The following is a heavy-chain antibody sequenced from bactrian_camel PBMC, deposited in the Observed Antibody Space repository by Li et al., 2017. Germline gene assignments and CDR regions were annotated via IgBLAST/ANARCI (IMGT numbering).Heavy chain of an antibody. CDR1: GFAYDSYC. D-gene: IGHD1*01. CDR3: AVRLMSRSLCKALAGGWEPNA. CDR2: MYTGAGRT. J-gene: IGHJ4*01. V-gene: IGHV3S25*01. Sequence: QLVESGGGSVQSGGSLRLSCVATGFAYDSYCMAWFRQAPGKEREGVARMYTGAGRTFYTDSAKGRFTISHDAAKNTVYLQMNGLKPEDTAMYYCAVRLMSRSLCKALAGGWEPNARGQGTQVTVS.